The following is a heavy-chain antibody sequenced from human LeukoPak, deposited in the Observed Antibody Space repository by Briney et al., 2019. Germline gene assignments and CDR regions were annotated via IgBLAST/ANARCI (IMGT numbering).Heavy chain of an antibody. CDR1: GFTFSTCG. J-gene: IGHJ4*02. D-gene: IGHD3-10*01. CDR3: AGHHYGSGNYYDS. CDR2: IWYDGSNK. Sequence: GGSLRLSCAASGFTFSTCGIHWVRQAPGKGLEWVAVIWYDGSNKNYADSVKGRFTISRDNSKNTLYLQMNSLRAEDTAVYYCAGHHYGSGNYYDSWGQGTLVTVSS. V-gene: IGHV3-33*01.